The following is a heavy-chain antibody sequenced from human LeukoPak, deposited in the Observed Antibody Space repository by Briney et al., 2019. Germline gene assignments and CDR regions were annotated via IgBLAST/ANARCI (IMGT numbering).Heavy chain of an antibody. D-gene: IGHD3-10*01. CDR3: ARGRRHRITMVRGALGYMDV. V-gene: IGHV4-4*07. CDR2: IYGSGTT. J-gene: IGHJ6*03. Sequence: SETLSLTCTVPGGSISSYWSWIRQPAGKGLEWIGRIYGSGTTTYNPSLKSRVSMSIDTSKNQFSLKLSSVTAADTAVYYCARGRRHRITMVRGALGYMDVWGKGTTVTVSS. CDR1: GGSISSY.